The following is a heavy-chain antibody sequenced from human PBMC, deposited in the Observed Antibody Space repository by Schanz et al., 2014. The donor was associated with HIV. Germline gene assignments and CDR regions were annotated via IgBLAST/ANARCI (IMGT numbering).Heavy chain of an antibody. D-gene: IGHD3-3*01. Sequence: QVQLVESGGGVVQPGRSLRLSCEASGFTFSDYGMDWVRQAPGKGLEWVARIWYDGSNEYYTDSVKGRFTISRDNSKNTLYLQMNSLRVEDTAVYYCARPRGWSGHKDYFDYWGQGTLVTVSS. V-gene: IGHV3-33*01. CDR2: IWYDGSNE. CDR3: ARPRGWSGHKDYFDY. J-gene: IGHJ4*02. CDR1: GFTFSDYG.